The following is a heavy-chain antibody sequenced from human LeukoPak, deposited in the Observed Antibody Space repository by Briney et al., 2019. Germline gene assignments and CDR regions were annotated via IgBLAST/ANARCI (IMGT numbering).Heavy chain of an antibody. CDR2: INSDGSEK. CDR1: GFPFTSHW. J-gene: IGHJ4*02. V-gene: IGHV3-7*01. CDR3: ARGRQLGGADY. D-gene: IGHD6-6*01. Sequence: GGSLRLSGAASGFPFTSHWRSWFRQSPGWGLEWVAHINSDGSEKNYVDSVKGRFTISRDNARNSQFLQMNSLRAEDTAVYYCARGRQLGGADYWGQGTLVTVSS.